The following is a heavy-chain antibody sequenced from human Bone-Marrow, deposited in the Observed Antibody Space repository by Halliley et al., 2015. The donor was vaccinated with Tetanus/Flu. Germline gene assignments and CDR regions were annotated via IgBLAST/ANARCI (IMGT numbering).Heavy chain of an antibody. V-gene: IGHV3-53*01. D-gene: IGHD6-13*01. CDR3: ARNKASSWGDALDI. CDR2: SDLGGNT. Sequence: VSDLGGNTKYAESVEGRFTVSRDNSKNSLYLQMKSLRGDDTAVYYCARNKASSWGDALDIWGQGTMVTVSS. J-gene: IGHJ3*02.